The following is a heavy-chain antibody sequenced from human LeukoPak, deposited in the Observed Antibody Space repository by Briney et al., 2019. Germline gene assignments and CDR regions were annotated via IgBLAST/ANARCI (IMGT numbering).Heavy chain of an antibody. CDR3: ARAEVTMVRGVDQSFDY. CDR2: IIPIFGTA. CDR1: GGTFSSYA. J-gene: IGHJ4*02. D-gene: IGHD3-10*01. V-gene: IGHV1-69*05. Sequence: SVKVSCKASGGTFSSYAISWVRQAPGQGLEWMGGIIPIFGTANYAQKFQGRVTITTDESTSTAYMELSSRRSEDTAVYYCARAEVTMVRGVDQSFDYWGQGTLVTVSS.